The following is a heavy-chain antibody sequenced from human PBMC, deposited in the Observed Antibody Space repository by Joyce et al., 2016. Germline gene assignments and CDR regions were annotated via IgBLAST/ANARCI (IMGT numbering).Heavy chain of an antibody. V-gene: IGHV1-46*01. CDR1: GYTFTNYY. CDR2: INPSGGST. D-gene: IGHD5-18*01. CDR3: ARDTAMATGYYYYGMDV. J-gene: IGHJ6*02. Sequence: QVQLVQSGAEVKKPGASVKVSCKASGYTFTNYYMHCVRQAPGQGLGWMGIINPSGGSTNPAQKFQGRVTMTRDTSTSTVYMELSSLRSEDTAVYYCARDTAMATGYYYYGMDVWGQGTTVTVSS.